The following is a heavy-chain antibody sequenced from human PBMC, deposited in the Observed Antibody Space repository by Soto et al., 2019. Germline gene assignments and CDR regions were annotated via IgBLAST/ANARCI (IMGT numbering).Heavy chain of an antibody. Sequence: ASVKVSCKASGYTFTSYAMHWVRQAPGQRLEWMGWSNAGNGNTKYSQKFQGRVTITRDTSASTAYMELSSLRSEDTAVYYCARDPRGYELRDAFDIWGQGTMGTVSS. CDR1: GYTFTSYA. CDR2: SNAGNGNT. J-gene: IGHJ3*02. D-gene: IGHD5-12*01. V-gene: IGHV1-3*01. CDR3: ARDPRGYELRDAFDI.